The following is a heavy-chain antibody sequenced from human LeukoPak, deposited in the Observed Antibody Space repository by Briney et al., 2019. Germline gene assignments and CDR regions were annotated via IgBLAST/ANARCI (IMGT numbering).Heavy chain of an antibody. CDR3: ARVAGWHWFDP. V-gene: IGHV3-23*01. CDR1: GFTFSIYG. J-gene: IGHJ5*02. CDR2: IRPSGDNT. D-gene: IGHD6-19*01. Sequence: GGPLRLSCAASGFTFSIYGMSWVRQAPGRGLEWVSSIRPSGDNTYYGDSVKGRFTISRDNSKNTVYLQMNNMRVDDTAVCYCARVAGWHWFDPWGQGTLVTVSS.